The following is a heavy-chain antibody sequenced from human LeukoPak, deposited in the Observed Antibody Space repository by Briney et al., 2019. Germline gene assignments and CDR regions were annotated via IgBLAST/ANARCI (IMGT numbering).Heavy chain of an antibody. CDR1: GYSSTCDW. CDR3: ARGGWVRYFDWFFDY. J-gene: IGHJ4*02. D-gene: IGHD3-9*01. Sequence: GEPLKFSSTGSGYSSTCDWIGWVGKTPGKGLGWMGIISPGDADTRYSTSFQGQVTISDDKYISTAYLQWSSLKASDTGMYYCARGGWVRYFDWFFDYWGQGTLVTVSS. CDR2: ISPGDADT. V-gene: IGHV5-51*01.